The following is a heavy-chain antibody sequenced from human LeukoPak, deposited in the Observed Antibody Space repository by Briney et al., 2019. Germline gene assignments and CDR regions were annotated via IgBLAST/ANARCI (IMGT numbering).Heavy chain of an antibody. J-gene: IGHJ4*02. V-gene: IGHV4-59*01. D-gene: IGHD3-10*01. CDR1: GGSISSYY. Sequence: PSETLSLTCTVSGGSISSYYWSWIRQPPGKGLEWIGYIYYSGSTNYNPSLKSRVTISVDTSKNQFSLELSSVTAADTAVYYCARDRYHGSGSSTMDYWGQGTLVTVSS. CDR2: IYYSGST. CDR3: ARDRYHGSGSSTMDY.